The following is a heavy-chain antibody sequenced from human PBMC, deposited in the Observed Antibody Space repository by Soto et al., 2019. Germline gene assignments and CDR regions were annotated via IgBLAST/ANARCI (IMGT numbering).Heavy chain of an antibody. J-gene: IGHJ4*02. CDR3: AKSRYSGYDSLLSGAFDY. CDR1: GFTFSSFG. CDR2: ISGTGGST. Sequence: EVQLLESGGGLVQPGGSLRLSCAASGFTFSSFGVTWVRQAPGKGLEWVSDISGTGGSTYYADSVKGRFTISRDNSKNTLYLQMKSLRVEDTAVYYCAKSRYSGYDSLLSGAFDYWGQGSLVTVSS. D-gene: IGHD5-12*01. V-gene: IGHV3-23*01.